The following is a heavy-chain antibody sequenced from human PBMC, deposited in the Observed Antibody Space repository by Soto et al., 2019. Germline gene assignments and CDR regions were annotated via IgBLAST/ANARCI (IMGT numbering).Heavy chain of an antibody. CDR2: INPTGGST. J-gene: IGHJ5*02. CDR3: ARDIITTGVTSTS. V-gene: IGHV1-46*03. Sequence: QVQLEQSGPEVKKPGASLRVSCRTSGYTFTKYYVHWVRQAPGQGLEWMGIINPTGGSTRYAQKFQGRVTMPTEPSTSTVYMEMSGLTSEDTAVYYCARDIITTGVTSTSWGQGTPVTVSS. D-gene: IGHD1-1*01. CDR1: GYTFTKYY.